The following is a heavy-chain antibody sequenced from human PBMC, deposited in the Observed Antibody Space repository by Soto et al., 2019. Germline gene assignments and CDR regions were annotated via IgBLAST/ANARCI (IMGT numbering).Heavy chain of an antibody. CDR3: ARRAFGSSRSFDL. D-gene: IGHD6-6*01. Sequence: PGGSLRLSCAASGFAFSSHPMSWVCQAPERGLEWVSGISDGGDLTYNADSVKGRFTISRDNSKNILFLQMNSLRAEDTALYYCARRAFGSSRSFDLWGQGTMVTVSS. CDR1: GFAFSSHP. CDR2: ISDGGDLT. V-gene: IGHV3-23*01. J-gene: IGHJ3*01.